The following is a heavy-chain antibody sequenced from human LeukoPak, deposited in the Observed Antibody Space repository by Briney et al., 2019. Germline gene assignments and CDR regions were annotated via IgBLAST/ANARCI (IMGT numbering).Heavy chain of an antibody. V-gene: IGHV3-23*01. D-gene: IGHD2-2*01. CDR1: GFTFSDYS. CDR3: ARRLVTAGITDFFDS. Sequence: GLSLRLSCTASGFTFSDYSMSWVRQAPGAGLEWVSAISPAGDSTTDADSVKGRFTISRDNSKSTLYLQMNGLTAEDTALYYCARRLVTAGITDFFDSWGQGTLVSVSS. CDR2: ISPAGDST. J-gene: IGHJ4*02.